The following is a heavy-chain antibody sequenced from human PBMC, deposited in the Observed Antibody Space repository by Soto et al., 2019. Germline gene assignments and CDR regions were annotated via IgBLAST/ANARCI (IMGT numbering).Heavy chain of an antibody. Sequence: SETLSLTCAVSGDTFSSNYVAWIRKTQCPARGRVWQGSTYYSSKWYNDYAVCVNSRITVNPDTSKHQFSLQLSSETAEDTSVYYCARGKYSGFYVWGQGTMVT. CDR1: GDTFSSNYVA. CDR2: TYYSSKWYN. J-gene: IGHJ3*01. V-gene: IGHV6-1*01. D-gene: IGHD2-15*01. CDR3: ARGKYSGFYV.